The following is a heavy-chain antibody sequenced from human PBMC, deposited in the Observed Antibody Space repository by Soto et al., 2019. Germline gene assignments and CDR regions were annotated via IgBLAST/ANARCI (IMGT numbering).Heavy chain of an antibody. Sequence: QVQLVESGGGVVQPGRSLRLSCAASGFTFSSYGMHWVRQAPGKGLEWVAVISYDGSNKYYADSVKGRFTISRDNSKNTLYLQMNSLRAEDTAVYYCAKVGEQWLVLNSWYYYYGMDVWGQGTTVTVSS. D-gene: IGHD6-19*01. CDR3: AKVGEQWLVLNSWYYYYGMDV. V-gene: IGHV3-30*18. CDR2: ISYDGSNK. CDR1: GFTFSSYG. J-gene: IGHJ6*02.